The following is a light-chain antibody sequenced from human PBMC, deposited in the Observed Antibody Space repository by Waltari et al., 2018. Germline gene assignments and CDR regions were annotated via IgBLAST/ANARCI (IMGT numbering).Light chain of an antibody. Sequence: QSALTQPASVSGSPGQAINISCTGTNSDVGAYNLVSWYQQYPGRAPRLMIYEARNRPSGVSNRFSASKSGNTASLTISGLQADDEADYYCCSYGGSYTWVFGGGTK. CDR2: EAR. CDR3: CSYGGSYTWV. J-gene: IGLJ3*02. V-gene: IGLV2-23*01. CDR1: NSDVGAYNL.